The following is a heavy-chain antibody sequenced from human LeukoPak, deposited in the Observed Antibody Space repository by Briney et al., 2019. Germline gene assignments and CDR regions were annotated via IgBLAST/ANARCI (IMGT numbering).Heavy chain of an antibody. V-gene: IGHV3-7*01. D-gene: IGHD6-19*01. J-gene: IGHJ4*02. CDR1: GFTFSSHG. CDR2: MNQGGSET. CDR3: ARDGVAGGFDY. Sequence: GGSLRLSCAASGFTFSSHGMNWVRQAPGKGLEWVAHMNQGGSETTNVDSVKGRFTISRDDAKNLVFLQMNSLRVEDTAMYYCARDGVAGGFDYWGQGILVTVSS.